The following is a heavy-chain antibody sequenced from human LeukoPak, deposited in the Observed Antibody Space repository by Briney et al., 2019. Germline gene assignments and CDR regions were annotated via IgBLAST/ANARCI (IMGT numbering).Heavy chain of an antibody. CDR1: GFTFSSYA. Sequence: PGGSLRLSCAASGFTFSSYAMHWVRQAPGKGLEWVAVISFDGSNKYYADSVKGRFTISRGISKNTLYLQMSSLRAEDTAVYHCARAGTMIRGGPDSFDIWGQGTMVTVSS. J-gene: IGHJ3*02. CDR3: ARAGTMIRGGPDSFDI. V-gene: IGHV3-30*04. D-gene: IGHD3-10*01. CDR2: ISFDGSNK.